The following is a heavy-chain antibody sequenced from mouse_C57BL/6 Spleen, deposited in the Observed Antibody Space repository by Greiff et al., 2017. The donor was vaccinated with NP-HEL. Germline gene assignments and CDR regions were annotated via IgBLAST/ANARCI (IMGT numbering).Heavy chain of an antibody. D-gene: IGHD2-5*01. J-gene: IGHJ2*01. CDR1: GYTFTSYW. CDR3: ARGATYYSTVDY. CDR2: IYPSDSET. Sequence: QVQLQQPGAELVKPGASVKLSCKASGYTFTSYWMDWVKQRPGQGLEWIGNIYPSDSETHYNQKFKDKATLTVDKSSSTAYMQLSSLTSEDSAVYYCARGATYYSTVDYWGQGTTLTVSS. V-gene: IGHV1-61*01.